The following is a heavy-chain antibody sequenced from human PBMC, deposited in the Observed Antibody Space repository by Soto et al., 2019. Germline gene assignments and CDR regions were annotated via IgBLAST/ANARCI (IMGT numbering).Heavy chain of an antibody. CDR2: ISWNSGSI. D-gene: IGHD6-19*01. V-gene: IGHV3-9*01. CDR1: GFIFDNYA. CDR3: AKAKALAGANPSVFDY. J-gene: IGHJ4*02. Sequence: PGGSLRLSCVASGFIFDNYAMHWVRQAPGKGLEWVSGISWNSGSIGYADSVKGRFTFSRHNAKNSLYLQMNSLRAGDTALYYCAKAKALAGANPSVFDYWGQGTLVTVSS.